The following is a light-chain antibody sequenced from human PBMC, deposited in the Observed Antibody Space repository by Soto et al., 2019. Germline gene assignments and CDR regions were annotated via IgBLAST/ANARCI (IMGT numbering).Light chain of an antibody. CDR1: QSVSGN. V-gene: IGKV3-15*01. CDR3: QQYNNWPPGT. CDR2: GAS. Sequence: EIVMTQSPATLSVSPGERATLSCRASQSVSGNLAWYQQKPGQAPRLLIYGASTRATGIPARFSGSGSGTEFNLTLSSLQAEDFAVYYCQQYNNWPPGTFGQGTKVEIK. J-gene: IGKJ1*01.